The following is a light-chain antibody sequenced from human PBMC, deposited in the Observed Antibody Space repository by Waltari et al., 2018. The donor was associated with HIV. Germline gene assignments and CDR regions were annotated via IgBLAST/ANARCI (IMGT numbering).Light chain of an antibody. CDR2: GNT. J-gene: IGLJ3*02. CDR3: QSYDNRLSGVGV. Sequence: QSVLTQPPSVSGAPGQRVTISCTGSSSNIGAGYAVHWYQQIPGAAPKLLVFGNTSLPSGVLDRFSGSKSGTSASLAITGLQAGDEADYYCQSYDNRLSGVGVFGGGTKVTVL. CDR1: SSNIGAGYA. V-gene: IGLV1-40*01.